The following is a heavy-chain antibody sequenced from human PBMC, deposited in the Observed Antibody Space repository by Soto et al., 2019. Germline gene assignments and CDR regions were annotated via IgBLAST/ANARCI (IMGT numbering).Heavy chain of an antibody. J-gene: IGHJ4*02. CDR1: GYTFTSYG. CDR2: ISAYNGNT. CDR3: ATLIYGGELDY. D-gene: IGHD4-17*01. V-gene: IGHV1-18*01. Sequence: AASVKVSCKASGYTFTSYGISWVRQAPGQGLEWMGWISAYNGNTNYAQKLQGRVTMTTDTSTSTAYMELRSLRSDDTAVYYCATLIYGGELDYWGQGTLVTVSS.